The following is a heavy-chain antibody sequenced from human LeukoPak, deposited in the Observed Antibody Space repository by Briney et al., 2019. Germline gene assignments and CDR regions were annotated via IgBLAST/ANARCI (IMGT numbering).Heavy chain of an antibody. CDR2: IKQDGSEK. J-gene: IGHJ5*02. CDR3: AGQGYCSTTSCYWDWFDP. Sequence: GGSLRLSCAASGFTFSSYWMSWVRQAPGRGLEWVANIKQDGSEKYYADSVKGRFTISRDNAKNSLYLQMNSLRAEDTAVYYCAGQGYCSTTSCYWDWFDPWGQGTLVTVSS. CDR1: GFTFSSYW. D-gene: IGHD2-2*01. V-gene: IGHV3-7*03.